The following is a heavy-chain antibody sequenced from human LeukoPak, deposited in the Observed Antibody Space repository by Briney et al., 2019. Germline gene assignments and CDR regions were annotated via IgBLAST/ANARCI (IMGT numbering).Heavy chain of an antibody. V-gene: IGHV3-48*01. CDR3: ARAGRKSRGVDIVRKKETGYYYYLDV. J-gene: IGHJ6*03. CDR1: GFTFSSYS. D-gene: IGHD2-15*01. CDR2: ISSSSSTI. Sequence: PGGSLRLSCAASGFTFSSYSMNWVRQAPGKGLEWVSYISSSSSTIYYADSVKGRFTISRDNAKNSLYLQMNSLRVEDTAVYYCARAGRKSRGVDIVRKKETGYYYYLDVWGKGTTVTVSS.